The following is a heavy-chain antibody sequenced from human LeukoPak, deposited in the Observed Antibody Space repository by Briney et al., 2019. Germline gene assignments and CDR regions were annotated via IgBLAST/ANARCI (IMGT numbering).Heavy chain of an antibody. V-gene: IGHV6-1*01. J-gene: IGHJ3*02. CDR1: GDSVSSNIPS. CDR3: ARDAGWDMLHAFDI. CDR2: TYYRSKWYS. D-gene: IGHD1-26*01. Sequence: PSQTLSLTCAISGDSVSSNIPSWSWIRQSPSRGLEWLGRTYYRSKWYSEYAGSVRGRVTIHADTSKNQFSLQLYSVTPDDTAVYFCARDAGWDMLHAFDIWGQGTMVTVSS.